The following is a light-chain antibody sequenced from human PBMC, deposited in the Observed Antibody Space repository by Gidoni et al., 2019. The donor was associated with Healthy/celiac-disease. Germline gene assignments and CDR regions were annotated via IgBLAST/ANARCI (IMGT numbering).Light chain of an antibody. J-gene: IGLJ2*01. Sequence: QSALTQPRSVSGSPGQSVTISCTGTSSDAGGYNYVSWYQQHPGKAPKLMIYDVSKRPPGVPDRFSGSKSGNTASLTISERQAEYEADYYCCSYAGSYTFVVFGGGTKLTVL. V-gene: IGLV2-11*01. CDR1: SSDAGGYNY. CDR2: DVS. CDR3: CSYAGSYTFVV.